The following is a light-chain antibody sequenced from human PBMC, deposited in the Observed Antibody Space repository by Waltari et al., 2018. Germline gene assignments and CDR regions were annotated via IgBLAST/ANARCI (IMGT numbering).Light chain of an antibody. Sequence: EIVLTQSPASLSLSPGEGATLSCRTSQSVTRALAWYQQKPGQAPRLLIYGASNRATGIPDRFSGSGSGTDFSLTISSLEPEDFAVYYCQHYLRLPVTFGQGTKVEVK. CDR2: GAS. CDR3: QHYLRLPVT. CDR1: QSVTRA. V-gene: IGKV3-20*01. J-gene: IGKJ1*01.